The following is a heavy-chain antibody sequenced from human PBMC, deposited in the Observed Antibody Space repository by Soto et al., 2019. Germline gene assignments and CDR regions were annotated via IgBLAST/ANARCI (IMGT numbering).Heavy chain of an antibody. Sequence: PGGSLRLSCAAFGFTFSSYAMSWVRQAPGKGLEWVSAISGSGGSTYYADSVKGRFTISRDNSKNTLYLQMNSLRAEDTAVYYSAKDWGYSSSHLDYWGQGTLVTVSS. CDR2: ISGSGGST. CDR3: AKDWGYSSSHLDY. D-gene: IGHD6-13*01. V-gene: IGHV3-23*01. J-gene: IGHJ4*02. CDR1: GFTFSSYA.